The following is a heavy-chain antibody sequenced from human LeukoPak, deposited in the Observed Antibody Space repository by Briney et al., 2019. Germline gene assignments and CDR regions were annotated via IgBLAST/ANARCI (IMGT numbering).Heavy chain of an antibody. CDR2: MNPNSGNT. CDR3: ARGLVGAYCGGDCYFPSDY. Sequence: ASVKVSCKASGYTFTSYDINWVRQATGQGLEWMGWMNPNSGNTGYAQKFQGRVTMTRNTSISTAYMELSSLGSEDTAVYYCARGLVGAYCGGDCYFPSDYWGQGTLVTVSS. V-gene: IGHV1-8*01. D-gene: IGHD2-21*02. CDR1: GYTFTSYD. J-gene: IGHJ4*02.